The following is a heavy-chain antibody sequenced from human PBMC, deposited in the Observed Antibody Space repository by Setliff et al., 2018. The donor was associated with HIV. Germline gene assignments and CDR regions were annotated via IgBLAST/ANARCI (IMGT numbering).Heavy chain of an antibody. CDR1: GGSISSHY. Sequence: SETLSLTCTVSGGSISSHYWSWIRQPPGKGLEWIGQINHSGSTNYNPSLRSRVTISIGTSKNQFSLKLSSVTAADTAVYYCATGLIMAPDYWGQGSLVTVSS. D-gene: IGHD2-8*01. CDR2: INHSGST. J-gene: IGHJ4*02. CDR3: ATGLIMAPDY. V-gene: IGHV4-34*01.